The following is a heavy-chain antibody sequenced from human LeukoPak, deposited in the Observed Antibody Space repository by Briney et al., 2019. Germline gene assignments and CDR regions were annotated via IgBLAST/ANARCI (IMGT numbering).Heavy chain of an antibody. Sequence: PGGSLRLSCAASGFTFSSYGMHWVRQAPGKGLERVAVISYDGSDKYYADSVKGRFTISRDNSKNTLYLQMNSLRAEDTAVYYCAKDPRGIYYYYYYMDVWGKGTTVTVSS. CDR1: GFTFSSYG. J-gene: IGHJ6*03. CDR2: ISYDGSDK. V-gene: IGHV3-30*18. CDR3: AKDPRGIYYYYYYMDV. D-gene: IGHD3-16*01.